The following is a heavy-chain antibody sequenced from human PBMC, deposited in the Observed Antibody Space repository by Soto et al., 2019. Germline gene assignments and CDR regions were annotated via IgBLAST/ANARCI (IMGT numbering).Heavy chain of an antibody. J-gene: IGHJ4*02. D-gene: IGHD4-17*01. Sequence: QVQLRQWGAGLVKPSETLSLTCAVYGGSFNGYYWNWIRQPPGKGLEWIGEINHSGSTNYNPSLKRRVSISVDTSKNQFSLRLSSVTAAETAVYYCASQRPTVTTFDYWGQGTLVTVSS. V-gene: IGHV4-34*01. CDR3: ASQRPTVTTFDY. CDR2: INHSGST. CDR1: GGSFNGYY.